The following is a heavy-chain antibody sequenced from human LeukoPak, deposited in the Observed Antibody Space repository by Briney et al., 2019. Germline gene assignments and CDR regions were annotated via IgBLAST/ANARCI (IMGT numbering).Heavy chain of an antibody. Sequence: AGGSLRLSCAASGFTFSRYSMNWVRQAPGKGLEWVSSITSSSTYIYYADSVKGRFTISRDNAKNSLYLQMNSLRAEDTAVYYCARDDGGYCSSTSCYLGWIDPWGQGTLVTVSS. CDR2: ITSSSTYI. D-gene: IGHD2-2*03. CDR3: ARDDGGYCSSTSCYLGWIDP. CDR1: GFTFSRYS. J-gene: IGHJ5*02. V-gene: IGHV3-21*06.